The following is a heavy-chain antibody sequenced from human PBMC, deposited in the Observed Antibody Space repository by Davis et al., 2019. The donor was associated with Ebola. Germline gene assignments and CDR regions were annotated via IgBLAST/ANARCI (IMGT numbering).Heavy chain of an antibody. D-gene: IGHD1-26*01. V-gene: IGHV3-23*01. J-gene: IGHJ3*02. CDR2: FGLSADT. CDR1: AFVFSSYV. Sequence: GESLKISCAASAFVFSSYVMSWVRRAPGKGLEWVSTFGLSADTYYADSVKGRFTISRDNSKNTLHLQMNSLRVEDTAIYYCAKDTSNIWFDIWGQGTVVTVSS. CDR3: AKDTSNIWFDI.